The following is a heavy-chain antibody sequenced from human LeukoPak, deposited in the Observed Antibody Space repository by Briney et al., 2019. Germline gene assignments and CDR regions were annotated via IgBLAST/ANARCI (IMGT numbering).Heavy chain of an antibody. J-gene: IGHJ5*02. CDR2: IRYDGSVI. D-gene: IGHD3-22*01. CDR3: AKDFRYYYDNDNP. CDR1: GFTFSSYG. V-gene: IGHV3-30*02. Sequence: GGSLRLSCAASGFTFSSYGMHWVRQAPGKGLEWVAFIRYDGSVIYYADSVKGRFTISRDNSKNTLYLQMNNLRAEDTAVYYCAKDFRYYYDNDNPWGQGTLVTVSS.